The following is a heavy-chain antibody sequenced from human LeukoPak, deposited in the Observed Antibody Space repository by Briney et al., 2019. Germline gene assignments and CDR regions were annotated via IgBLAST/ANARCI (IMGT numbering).Heavy chain of an antibody. D-gene: IGHD3-22*01. V-gene: IGHV4-34*01. Sequence: SETLSLTCAVYGGSFSGYYWSWIRQPPGKGLEWIGEINHSGSTNYNPSLKSRVTISVDTSKNQFSLKLSSVTAADTAVYYCARVGTIYDSSGYYYGGFDYWGQGTLVTVSS. CDR2: INHSGST. CDR3: ARVGTIYDSSGYYYGGFDY. CDR1: GGSFSGYY. J-gene: IGHJ4*02.